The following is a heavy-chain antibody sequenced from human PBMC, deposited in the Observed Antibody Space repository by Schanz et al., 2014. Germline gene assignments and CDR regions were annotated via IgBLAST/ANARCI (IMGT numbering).Heavy chain of an antibody. J-gene: IGHJ4*02. CDR2: ILGLASTT. CDR3: AKSLESCPGGRCSRGYFDY. D-gene: IGHD2-8*02. V-gene: IGHV3-23*01. CDR1: GFTFSTSA. Sequence: EVQLLESGGGLVQPGGSLRLSCAASGFTFSTSAMSWVRQVPGKGLEWVSAILGLASTTYYADSVKGRFTISRDNSKNLLYQQMNSLRAEDTAVYYCAKSLESCPGGRCSRGYFDYWGQGTLVTVSS.